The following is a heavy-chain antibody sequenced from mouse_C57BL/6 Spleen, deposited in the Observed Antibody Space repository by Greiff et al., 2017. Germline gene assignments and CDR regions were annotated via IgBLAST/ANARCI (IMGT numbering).Heavy chain of an antibody. V-gene: IGHV5-9-1*02. CDR3: TLYDGYYGGFAY. CDR1: GFTFSSYA. Sequence: EVQRVESGEGLVKPGGSLKLSCAASGFTFSSYAMSWVRQTPEKRLEWVAYISSGGDYIYYADTVKGRFTLSRDKARNTLYLQMSSLKSEDTAMYYCTLYDGYYGGFAYWGQGTLVTVSA. CDR2: ISSGGDYI. D-gene: IGHD2-3*01. J-gene: IGHJ3*01.